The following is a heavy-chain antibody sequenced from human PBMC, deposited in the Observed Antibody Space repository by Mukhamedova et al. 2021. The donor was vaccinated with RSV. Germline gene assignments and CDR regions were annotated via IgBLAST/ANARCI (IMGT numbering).Heavy chain of an antibody. V-gene: IGHV3-30*01. D-gene: IGHD2-2*03. Sequence: GLEWVAVISYDGSNKYYADSVKGRFTISRDNSKNTLYLQMNSLRAEDTAVYYCARDLDIVVVPAATPPYVWGKGTTATVSS. CDR2: ISYDGSNK. CDR3: ARDLDIVVVPAATPPYV. J-gene: IGHJ6*04.